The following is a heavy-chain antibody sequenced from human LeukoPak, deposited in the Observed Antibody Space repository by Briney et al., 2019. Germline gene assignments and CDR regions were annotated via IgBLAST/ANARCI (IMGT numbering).Heavy chain of an antibody. J-gene: IGHJ6*02. CDR3: ARVPPGYGSVDV. CDR2: IYSGGST. V-gene: IGHV3-53*01. Sequence: GGSLRLSCAASGFTVSSNYMSWVRQAPGKGLEWVSVIYSGGSTYYADSVKGRFTISRDNSKNTLYLQMNSLRAEDTAVYFCARVPPGYGSVDVWGQGSTVTVSS. D-gene: IGHD3-10*01. CDR1: GFTVSSNY.